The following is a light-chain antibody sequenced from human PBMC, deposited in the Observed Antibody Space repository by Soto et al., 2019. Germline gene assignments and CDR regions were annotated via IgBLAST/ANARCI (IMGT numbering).Light chain of an antibody. V-gene: IGLV2-11*01. CDR3: CSYADSYSYV. CDR1: STDVGGYHY. Sequence: QSALTQPRSVSGSPGQSVTISCTGTSTDVGGYHYVYWYQQHPGTAHNLMIYDVSKRPSGVPDRFSGSKSGNTASLTISGLQSEDEADYYCCSYADSYSYVFGAGTKLTVL. J-gene: IGLJ1*01. CDR2: DVS.